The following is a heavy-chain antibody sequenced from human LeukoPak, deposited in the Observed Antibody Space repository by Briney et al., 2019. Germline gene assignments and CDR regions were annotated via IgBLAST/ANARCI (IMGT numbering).Heavy chain of an antibody. Sequence: PSETLSLTCTVSVGSIVVYYGSGFGRPPGRGREGIGYIYYSGSTNYNPSLKSRVTISVDTSKNQFSLKLSSVTAADTAVYYCARGPSEQGVTDYWGQGTLVTVSS. D-gene: IGHD5-18*01. CDR3: ARGPSEQGVTDY. CDR2: IYYSGST. CDR1: VGSIVVYY. V-gene: IGHV4-59*13. J-gene: IGHJ4*02.